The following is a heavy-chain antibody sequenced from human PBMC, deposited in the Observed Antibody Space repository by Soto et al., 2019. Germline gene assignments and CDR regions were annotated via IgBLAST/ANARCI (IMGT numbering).Heavy chain of an antibody. D-gene: IGHD6-19*01. Sequence: PGGSLRLSCAASGFTFSSYAMHWVRRAPGKGLEWVAVISYDGSNKYYADSVKGRFTTSRDNSKNTLYLQMNSLRAEDTAVYYCERDSSGKDLLGYWGQGTLVTVSS. V-gene: IGHV3-30-3*01. CDR2: ISYDGSNK. CDR3: ERDSSGKDLLGY. J-gene: IGHJ4*02. CDR1: GFTFSSYA.